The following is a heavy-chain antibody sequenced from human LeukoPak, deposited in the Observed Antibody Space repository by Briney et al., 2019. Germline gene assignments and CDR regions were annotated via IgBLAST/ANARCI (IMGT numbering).Heavy chain of an antibody. CDR2: IYPGDSDT. J-gene: IGHJ6*02. Sequence: GESLKISCKGSGYSFTSYWIGWVRQMPGKGLEWMGIIYPGDSDTRYSPSFQGQVTISADKSISTAYLQWSSLKASDTAMYYCALGYYGSGSYLDYYYGMDVWGQGTTATVSS. CDR1: GYSFTSYW. D-gene: IGHD3-10*01. CDR3: ALGYYGSGSYLDYYYGMDV. V-gene: IGHV5-51*01.